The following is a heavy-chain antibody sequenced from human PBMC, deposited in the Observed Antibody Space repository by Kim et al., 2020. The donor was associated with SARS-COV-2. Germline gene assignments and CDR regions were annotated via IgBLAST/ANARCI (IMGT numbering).Heavy chain of an antibody. CDR1: GFIFSSYS. V-gene: IGHV3-48*02. CDR2: ISSGSSTI. CDR3: ARGLSGGRSGFDS. J-gene: IGHJ4*02. Sequence: GGSLRLSCAASGFIFSSYSMNWVCQAPGKGLEWISYISSGSSTIFYADSVKGRFTTSRDNANNSLYLQMSSLRDEDTAVYYCARGLSGGRSGFDSWCQGTLVSVSS. D-gene: IGHD2-15*01.